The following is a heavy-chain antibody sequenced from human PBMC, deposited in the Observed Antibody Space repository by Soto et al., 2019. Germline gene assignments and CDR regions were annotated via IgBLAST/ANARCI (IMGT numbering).Heavy chain of an antibody. Sequence: EVQLVESGGGLVQPGGSLRLSCAASGFTFSSYWMHWVRQAPGKGLVWVSRINSDGSSTSYADSVKARFTISRDNAKNTLYLQMNSLRAEDTAVYYCARVSIPIYGSGSYRLFRDDWYFDLWGRGTLVTVSS. D-gene: IGHD3-10*01. CDR3: ARVSIPIYGSGSYRLFRDDWYFDL. CDR2: INSDGSST. J-gene: IGHJ2*01. V-gene: IGHV3-74*01. CDR1: GFTFSSYW.